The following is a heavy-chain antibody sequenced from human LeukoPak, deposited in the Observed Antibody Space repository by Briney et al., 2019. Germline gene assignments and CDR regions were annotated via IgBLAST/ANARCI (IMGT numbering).Heavy chain of an antibody. Sequence: GESLKISCEGSGYSFTSYWIGWVRQMPGKGLEWMGIIYLGDSDTRYSPSFQGQVTISADKSISTAYLQWSSLKASDTAMYYCARVYGDYDAFACLDYWGQGTLVTVSS. CDR1: GYSFTSYW. V-gene: IGHV5-51*01. J-gene: IGHJ4*02. CDR3: ARVYGDYDAFACLDY. D-gene: IGHD4-17*01. CDR2: IYLGDSDT.